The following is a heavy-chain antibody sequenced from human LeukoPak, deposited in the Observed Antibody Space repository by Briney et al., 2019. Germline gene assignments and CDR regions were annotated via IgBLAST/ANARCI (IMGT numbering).Heavy chain of an antibody. CDR1: GGSISSSSYY. CDR3: ARHWLGYCSGGSCYPRGGYVDY. J-gene: IGHJ4*02. D-gene: IGHD2-15*01. V-gene: IGHV4-39*01. CDR2: IHYSGST. Sequence: SGTLSLTCTVSGGSISSSSYYWGWIRQPPGKGLEWIGSIHYSGSTYYNPSLKSRVTISVDTSKNQFSLKLSSVTAADTAVYYCARHWLGYCSGGSCYPRGGYVDYWGQGTLVTVSS.